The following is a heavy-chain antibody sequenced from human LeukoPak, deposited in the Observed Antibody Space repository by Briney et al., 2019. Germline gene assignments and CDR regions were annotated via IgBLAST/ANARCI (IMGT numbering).Heavy chain of an antibody. Sequence: SQTLSLTCTVSGGSISSADYYWSWIRQPPGKGLEWIGYIHASGSTNDNPSLERRVSISLDTSKNRFSLKLNSVTAADTAVYYCVRAREGEGLLLDSWGRGTLVTVSS. D-gene: IGHD3-10*01. CDR2: IHASGST. V-gene: IGHV4-61*08. CDR1: GGSISSADYY. J-gene: IGHJ4*02. CDR3: VRAREGEGLLLDS.